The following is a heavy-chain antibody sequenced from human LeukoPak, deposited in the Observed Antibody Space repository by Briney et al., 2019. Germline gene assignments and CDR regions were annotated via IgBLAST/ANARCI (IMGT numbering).Heavy chain of an antibody. CDR2: IYHSGST. CDR3: AREANYYGSGSYFEGTFDY. Sequence: PSETLSLTCTVSGVSITTYYWSWIRQPPGKGLEWIGYIYHSGSTNYYPSLKSRVTISVDTSKNEFSLKLTSVTAADTAVYYCAREANYYGSGSYFEGTFDYWGKGSLVTVSS. V-gene: IGHV4-59*13. J-gene: IGHJ4*02. D-gene: IGHD3-10*01. CDR1: GVSITTYY.